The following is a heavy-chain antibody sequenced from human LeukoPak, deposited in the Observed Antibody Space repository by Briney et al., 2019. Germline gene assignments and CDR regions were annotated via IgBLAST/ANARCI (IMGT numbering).Heavy chain of an antibody. CDR2: ISGSGGST. J-gene: IGHJ4*02. D-gene: IGHD1-26*01. CDR3: AIISVQPEWELLDYFDY. CDR1: GFTFSSYA. V-gene: IGHV3-23*01. Sequence: GGSLRLSCAASGFTFSSYAMSWVRQAPGKGLEWVSAISGSGGSTYYADSVKGRFTISRDNSKNTLYLQMNSLRAEDTAVYYCAIISVQPEWELLDYFDYWGQGTLVTVSS.